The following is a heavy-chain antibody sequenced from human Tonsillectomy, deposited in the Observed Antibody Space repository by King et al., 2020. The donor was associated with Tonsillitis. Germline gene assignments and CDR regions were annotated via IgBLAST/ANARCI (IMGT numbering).Heavy chain of an antibody. Sequence: QLVQSGAGVKKPGASVKVSCKASGYTFTSYVMHWVRQAPGQRLEWMGWINAGNGNTKYSQKFQGRVTITRDTSASTTYMELSSLRSEDTAVYYCARDPPSTVTTYYFDYWGQGTLVTVSS. CDR2: INAGNGNT. CDR3: ARDPPSTVTTYYFDY. D-gene: IGHD4-17*01. CDR1: GYTFTSYV. V-gene: IGHV1-3*01. J-gene: IGHJ4*02.